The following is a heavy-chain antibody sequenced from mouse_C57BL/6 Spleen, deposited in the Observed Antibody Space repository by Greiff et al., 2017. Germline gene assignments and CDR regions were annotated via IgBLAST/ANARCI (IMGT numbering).Heavy chain of an antibody. V-gene: IGHV1-64*01. J-gene: IGHJ2*01. CDR2: IHPNSGST. Sequence: QVQLKQPGAELVKPGASVKLSCKASGYTFTSYWMHWVKQRPGQGLEWIGMIHPNSGSTNYNEKFKSKATLTVDKSSSTAYMQLSSLTSEDSAVYYCTTITTIVDWDFDYWGQGTTLTVSS. D-gene: IGHD1-1*01. CDR3: TTITTIVDWDFDY. CDR1: GYTFTSYW.